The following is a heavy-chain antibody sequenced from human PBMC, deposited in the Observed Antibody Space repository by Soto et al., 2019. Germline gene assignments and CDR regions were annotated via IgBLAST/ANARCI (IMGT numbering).Heavy chain of an antibody. CDR3: ATDLIAVADAFDY. V-gene: IGHV1-24*01. CDR2: FDPEDGET. Sequence: ASVKVSCKVSRYTLTELSMHWVRQAPGKGLEWMGGFDPEDGETIYAQKFQGRVTMTEDTSTDTAYMELSSLRSEDTAVYYCATDLIAVADAFDYWGQGTLGTVSS. J-gene: IGHJ4*02. CDR1: RYTLTELS. D-gene: IGHD6-19*01.